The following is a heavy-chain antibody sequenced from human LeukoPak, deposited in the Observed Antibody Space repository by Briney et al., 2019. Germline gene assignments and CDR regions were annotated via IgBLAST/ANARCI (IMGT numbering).Heavy chain of an antibody. CDR3: AREGDSSGYYGEFDY. CDR1: GYTFTSYA. V-gene: IGHV7-4-1*02. D-gene: IGHD3-22*01. Sequence: ASVKVSCKASGYTFTSYAMNWLRQAPGQGLEWMGWINTNTGNPTYAQGFTGRFVFSLDTSVSTAYLQISSLKAEDTAVYYCAREGDSSGYYGEFDYWGQGNLVTVSS. J-gene: IGHJ4*02. CDR2: INTNTGNP.